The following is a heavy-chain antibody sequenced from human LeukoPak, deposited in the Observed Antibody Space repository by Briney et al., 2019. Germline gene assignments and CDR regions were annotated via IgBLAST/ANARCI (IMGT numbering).Heavy chain of an antibody. CDR2: IYYSGST. CDR1: GGSISSYY. J-gene: IGHJ4*02. Sequence: SETLSLTCTVSGGSISSYYWSWIRQPPGMGLEWIGYIYYSGSTNYNPSLKSRVTISVDTSKNQFSLKLSSVTAADTAVYYCAREPRDGYNLFDYWGQGTLVTVSS. CDR3: AREPRDGYNLFDY. D-gene: IGHD5-24*01. V-gene: IGHV4-59*01.